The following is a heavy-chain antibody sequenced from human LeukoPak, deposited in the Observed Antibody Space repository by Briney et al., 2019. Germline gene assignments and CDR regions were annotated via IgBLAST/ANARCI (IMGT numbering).Heavy chain of an antibody. V-gene: IGHV4-4*07. D-gene: IGHD3-10*01. Sequence: SETLSLTCTVSGGSISSYYWSWIRQPAGKGLEWIGRIYTSGSTNYNPSLKSRVTISVDTSKNQFSLKLSSVTAADTAIYYCARDQDYYGSGSYGPDHWGQGTQVTVSS. CDR2: IYTSGST. J-gene: IGHJ4*02. CDR1: GGSISSYY. CDR3: ARDQDYYGSGSYGPDH.